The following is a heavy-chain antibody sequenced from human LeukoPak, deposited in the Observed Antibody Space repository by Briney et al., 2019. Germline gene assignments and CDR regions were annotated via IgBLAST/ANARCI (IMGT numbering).Heavy chain of an antibody. CDR2: IKSKTDGGTT. V-gene: IGHV3-15*01. CDR3: TTDWAQWLVPDDAFDI. D-gene: IGHD6-19*01. J-gene: IGHJ3*02. CDR1: GFTFSSYA. Sequence: GGALRLSCAASGFTFSSYALSWVRQAPGKGLEWVGRIKSKTDGGTTDYAAPVKGRFTISRDDSKNTLYLQMNSLKTEDTAVYYCTTDWAQWLVPDDAFDIWGQGTMVTVSS.